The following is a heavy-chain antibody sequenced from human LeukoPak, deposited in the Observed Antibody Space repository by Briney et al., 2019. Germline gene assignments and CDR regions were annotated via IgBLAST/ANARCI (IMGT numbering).Heavy chain of an antibody. Sequence: SETLSLTCTVSGGSINSYYWSWIRQPPGKGLEWIGYIYYSGSTNYNPSLKSRITISVHTSKNQFSLKLSSVTAADTAVYYCARVDWNYVGNAFDIWGQGTMVTVSS. CDR1: GGSINSYY. CDR3: ARVDWNYVGNAFDI. J-gene: IGHJ3*02. V-gene: IGHV4-59*01. CDR2: IYYSGST. D-gene: IGHD1-7*01.